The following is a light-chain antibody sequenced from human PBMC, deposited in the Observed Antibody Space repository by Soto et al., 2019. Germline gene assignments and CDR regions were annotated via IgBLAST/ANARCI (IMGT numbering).Light chain of an antibody. CDR3: TSYTGSSTYV. CDR2: EVI. CDR1: SRDVGGYNY. Sequence: QSALTQPASVSGSPGQSITISCTGTSRDVGGYNYVSWYQQYPGKAPKLMIYEVINRPSGVSNRFSGSKSGNTASLTISGLQAEDEADYYCTSYTGSSTYVFGTGTKLTVL. J-gene: IGLJ1*01. V-gene: IGLV2-14*01.